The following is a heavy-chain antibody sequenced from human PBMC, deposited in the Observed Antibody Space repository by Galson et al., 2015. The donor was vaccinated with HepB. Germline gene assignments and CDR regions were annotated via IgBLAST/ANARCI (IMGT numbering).Heavy chain of an antibody. V-gene: IGHV5-10-1*01. CDR1: GYSFTSYW. J-gene: IGHJ6*02. CDR3: AKLRYYSVDSRYYYYGMDV. D-gene: IGHD3-9*01. Sequence: QSGAEVKKPGESLRISCKGSGYSFTSYWISWVRQMPGKGLEWMGRIDPSDSYTNYSPSFQGHVTISADKSISTAYLQWSSLKASDTAMYYCAKLRYYSVDSRYYYYGMDVWGQGTTVTVSS. CDR2: IDPSDSYT.